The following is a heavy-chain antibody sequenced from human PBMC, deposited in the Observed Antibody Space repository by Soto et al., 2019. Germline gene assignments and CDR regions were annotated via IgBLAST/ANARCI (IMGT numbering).Heavy chain of an antibody. CDR3: ARGRVDCISTSCYAADYYYYYGMDV. Sequence: ASVKVSCKASGYTFTSYYMHWVRQAPEQGLEWMGIINPSGGSTSYAQKFQGRVTMTRDTSTSTVYMELSSLRSEDTAVYYCARGRVDCISTSCYAADYYYYYGMDVWGQGTTVTVSS. D-gene: IGHD2-2*01. J-gene: IGHJ6*02. CDR2: INPSGGST. CDR1: GYTFTSYY. V-gene: IGHV1-46*01.